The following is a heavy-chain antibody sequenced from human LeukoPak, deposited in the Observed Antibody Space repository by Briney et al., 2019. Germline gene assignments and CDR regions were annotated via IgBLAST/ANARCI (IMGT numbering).Heavy chain of an antibody. Sequence: GASVKVSCKASGYTFTNYGITWVRQAPGQGLEWMGWISASNGDTHYSEKFQDRITVTTDTSASTAYMELRSLVSDDTAVYYCARGEELRAPSHFDYWGQGTLVTVSS. D-gene: IGHD1-7*01. V-gene: IGHV1-18*01. CDR2: ISASNGDT. J-gene: IGHJ4*02. CDR3: ARGEELRAPSHFDY. CDR1: GYTFTNYG.